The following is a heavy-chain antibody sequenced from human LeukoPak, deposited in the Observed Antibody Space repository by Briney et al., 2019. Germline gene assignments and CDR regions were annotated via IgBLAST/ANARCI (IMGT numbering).Heavy chain of an antibody. V-gene: IGHV3-30*04. CDR2: ISYDGSNK. CDR3: AKDRKPPMVRGVIMSYFDY. J-gene: IGHJ4*02. D-gene: IGHD3-10*01. CDR1: GFTFRSYA. Sequence: GRSLRLSCAASGFTFRSYAMHWVRQAPGKGLEWEAAISYDGSNKKYADSVKGRFTISRDNSKNTLYLQMNSLRAEDTAVYYCAKDRKPPMVRGVIMSYFDYWGQGTLVTVSS.